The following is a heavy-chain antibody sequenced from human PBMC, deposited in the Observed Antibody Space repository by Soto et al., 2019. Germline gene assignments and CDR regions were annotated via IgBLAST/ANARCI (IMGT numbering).Heavy chain of an antibody. V-gene: IGHV1-69*06. Sequence: QVQVVQSGAEVRRPGSSVKVSCKASGGTFGSFVINWVRQAPGQGLEWMGGFTPVFGTPSYARGFQGRVTSRSDISTDTVYMELRSLRVGDTAVYYCARDPTVDTSGYFYYFDLWGQGTLVSVST. CDR1: GGTFGSFV. CDR3: ARDPTVDTSGYFYYFDL. CDR2: FTPVFGTP. J-gene: IGHJ4*02. D-gene: IGHD3-22*01.